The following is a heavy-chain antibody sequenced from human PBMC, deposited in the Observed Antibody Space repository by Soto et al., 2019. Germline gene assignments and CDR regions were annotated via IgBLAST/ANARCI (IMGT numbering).Heavy chain of an antibody. V-gene: IGHV1-46*03. CDR2: INPSGGST. J-gene: IGHJ4*02. CDR3: TMRVEMDY. Sequence: QVQLVQSGAEVKKPGASVKVSCKASGYTFTSYYIHWVRQAPGQGLEWMGRINPSGGSTNYAQKLQGRVTMTRDTSTSTLYMDLRSLRTEDTAVYYCTMRVEMDYWGQGTRVTVSS. CDR1: GYTFTSYY. D-gene: IGHD1-1*01.